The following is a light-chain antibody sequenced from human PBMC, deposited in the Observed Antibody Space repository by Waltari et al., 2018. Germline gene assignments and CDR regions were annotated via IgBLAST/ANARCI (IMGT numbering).Light chain of an antibody. V-gene: IGKV1-5*03. CDR1: ETVLTW. J-gene: IGKJ4*01. CDR3: QQRGNGLT. CDR2: KAS. Sequence: DIQMTQSPSTLSASVGDSVTITCRASETVLTWLAWYQQKPGKAPKLLIYKASSLESGVPSRFSGSASGTEFTLTISSLQPDDSATYYCQQRGNGLTFGGGTKVEIK.